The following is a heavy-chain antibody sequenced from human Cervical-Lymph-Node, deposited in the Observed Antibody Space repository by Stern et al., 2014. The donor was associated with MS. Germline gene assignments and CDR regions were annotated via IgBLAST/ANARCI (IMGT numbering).Heavy chain of an antibody. CDR1: GYTFTSYD. CDR2: MNPNSGNT. D-gene: IGHD6-6*01. CDR3: ARRSCAARPTSCAFDI. J-gene: IGHJ3*02. V-gene: IGHV1-8*01. Sequence: VQLVESGAEVKKPGASVKVSCKASGYTFTSYDINWVRQATGPGLEWMGWMNPNSGNTGYAQKFQGRVTMTRNTSISTAYMELSSLRSEDTAVYYCARRSCAARPTSCAFDIWGQGTMVTVSS.